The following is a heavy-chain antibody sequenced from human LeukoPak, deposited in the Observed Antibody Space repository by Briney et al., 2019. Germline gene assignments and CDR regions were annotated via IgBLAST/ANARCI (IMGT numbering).Heavy chain of an antibody. Sequence: GGSLRLSCAASGFTFDDYAMHWVRQAPGKGLEWVSGISWNSGSIDYADSVKGRLTISRDNAKNSLYLQMNSLRPEDMALYYCAKSTWGQSGSSLYFDYWGQGALVTVSS. CDR1: GFTFDDYA. J-gene: IGHJ4*02. CDR2: ISWNSGSI. V-gene: IGHV3-9*03. CDR3: AKSTWGQSGSSLYFDY. D-gene: IGHD1-26*01.